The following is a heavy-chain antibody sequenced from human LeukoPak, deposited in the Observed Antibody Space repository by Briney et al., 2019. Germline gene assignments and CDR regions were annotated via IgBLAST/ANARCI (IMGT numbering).Heavy chain of an antibody. CDR2: ISASGSNI. J-gene: IGHJ4*02. V-gene: IGHV3-48*01. CDR3: VRVKGSYFDF. CDR1: GFPLRKYS. Sequence: GSLRLSLSASGFPLRKYSLERGRQASGKGLGWVSYISASGSNIYYVDSVEGRFTVSRDNAKNSLFLQMNSPRAEDTAVYYCVRVKGSYFDFWGQGTLVTVSS.